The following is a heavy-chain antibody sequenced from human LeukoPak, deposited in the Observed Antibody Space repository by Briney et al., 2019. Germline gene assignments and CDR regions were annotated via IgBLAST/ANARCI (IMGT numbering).Heavy chain of an antibody. CDR3: AREDSSSGWYYFDY. J-gene: IGHJ4*02. Sequence: SQTLSLTCTVSGGSLSSGDYYWRWIRQPPGTGLEWIGYIYYSGSTYYNPSLKSRVTISVDTSKNQFSLKLSSVTAADTAVYYCAREDSSSGWYYFDYWGQGTLVTVSS. D-gene: IGHD6-19*01. V-gene: IGHV4-30-4*01. CDR2: IYYSGST. CDR1: GGSLSSGDYY.